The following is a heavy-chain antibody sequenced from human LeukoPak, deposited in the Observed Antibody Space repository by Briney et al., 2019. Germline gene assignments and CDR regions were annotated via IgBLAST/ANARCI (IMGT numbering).Heavy chain of an antibody. V-gene: IGHV4-39*01. D-gene: IGHD2-8*01. CDR1: GGSISSSSYY. J-gene: IGHJ5*02. CDR3: ARRRLYSWFDP. CDR2: IYYSGST. Sequence: KPSETLSLTCTVSGGSISSSSYYWGWIRQPPGKGLEWIGSIYYSGSTYYNPSLKSRVTISVDTSKNQFSLKLSSVTAADTAVYYCARRRLYSWFDPWGQGTLVTVSS.